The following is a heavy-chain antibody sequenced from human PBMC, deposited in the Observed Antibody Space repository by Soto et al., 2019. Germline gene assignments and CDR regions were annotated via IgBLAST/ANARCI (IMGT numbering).Heavy chain of an antibody. Sequence: EVQLVESGGGLVKPGGSLRLSCAASGFTFSSYSMNWVLQAPGKGLEWVSSISSSSSYIYYADSVKGRFTISRDNAKNSLYLQMNSLRAEDTAVYYCARDQLSSSWDYYYYYGMDVWGQGTTVTVSS. J-gene: IGHJ6*02. D-gene: IGHD6-13*01. V-gene: IGHV3-21*01. CDR2: ISSSSSYI. CDR1: GFTFSSYS. CDR3: ARDQLSSSWDYYYYYGMDV.